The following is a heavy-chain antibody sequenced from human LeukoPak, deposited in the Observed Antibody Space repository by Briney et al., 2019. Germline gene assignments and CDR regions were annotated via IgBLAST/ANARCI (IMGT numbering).Heavy chain of an antibody. J-gene: IGHJ4*02. CDR1: GFTFSSYS. Sequence: NSGGSLRLSCAASGFTFSSYSMNWVRQAPGKGLEWVSSISSSSSYIYYADSVKGRFTISRDNAKNSLYLQMNSLRAEDTAVYYCARVGRYYDSSGYLDYWGQGTLVTVSS. CDR3: ARVGRYYDSSGYLDY. D-gene: IGHD3-22*01. V-gene: IGHV3-21*01. CDR2: ISSSSSYI.